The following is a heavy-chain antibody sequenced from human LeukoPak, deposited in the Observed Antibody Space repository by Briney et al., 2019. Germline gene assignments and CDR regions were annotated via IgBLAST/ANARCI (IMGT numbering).Heavy chain of an antibody. V-gene: IGHV1-8*01. D-gene: IGHD2-2*01. CDR2: MNPNSGNT. CDR3: PRGPHCSSTRCFYYMDV. J-gene: IGHJ6*03. Sequence: ASVKVSCKASGYTFTIYDINWVRQATGQGLEWMGWMNPNSGNTGYAQKFQGRVTMTRNTSISTGYMELSSLRSEDTAVYYCPRGPHCSSTRCFYYMDVWGQRTTVTVSS. CDR1: GYTFTIYD.